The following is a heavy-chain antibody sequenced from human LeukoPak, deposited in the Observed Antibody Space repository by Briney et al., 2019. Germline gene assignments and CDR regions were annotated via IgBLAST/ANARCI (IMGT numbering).Heavy chain of an antibody. V-gene: IGHV1-46*01. D-gene: IGHD2-15*01. CDR2: INPSGGST. CDR1: GYTFTSYG. J-gene: IGHJ5*02. Sequence: ASVKVSCKASGYTFTSYGISWVRQAPGQGLEWMGIINPSGGSTSYAQKFQGRVTMTRDTSTSTVYMELSSLRSEDTAVYYCARDLVGCSGGSCYEGWFDPWGQGTLVTVSS. CDR3: ARDLVGCSGGSCYEGWFDP.